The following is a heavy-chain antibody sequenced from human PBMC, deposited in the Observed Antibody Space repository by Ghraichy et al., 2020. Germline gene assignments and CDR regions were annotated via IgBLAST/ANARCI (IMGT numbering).Heavy chain of an antibody. CDR1: GGSISGYY. D-gene: IGHD5-12*01. V-gene: IGHV4-59*01. CDR2: IYTIGNT. CDR3: ARGGLRGGFDY. Sequence: SETLSLTCTVSGGSISGYYWSWLRQPPGTELEWIGYIYTIGNTNYNPSLKSRVTKSVDTSKNQFSLKLSSVTAADTAVYYCARGGLRGGFDYWGQGTLVTVSS. J-gene: IGHJ4*02.